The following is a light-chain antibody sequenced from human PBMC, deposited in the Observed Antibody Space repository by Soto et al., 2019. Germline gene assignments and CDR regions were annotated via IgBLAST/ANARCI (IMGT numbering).Light chain of an antibody. CDR1: SSDVGSYNL. V-gene: IGLV2-23*02. CDR3: CSYAGSSTLVV. J-gene: IGLJ2*01. CDR2: EVT. Sequence: QSALTQPASVSGSPGQSITISCTGTSSDVGSYNLVSWYQQHPGKAPKLMISEVTKRPSGVSNRFSGSKSGNTASLTISGLQAEDEADYYCCSYAGSSTLVVFGAGTKVTVL.